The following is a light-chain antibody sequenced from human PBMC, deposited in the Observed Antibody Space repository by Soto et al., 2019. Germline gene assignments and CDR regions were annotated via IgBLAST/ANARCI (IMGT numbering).Light chain of an antibody. CDR3: QQYGTSSPT. Sequence: EIVLTQSPATLSVSPGERATLSCGASQSVRSSYLAWYQQKPGLAPRLLMYDASSRAMGTPERFSGSGSGTDFTLTISRLEPEDFAVYYCQQYGTSSPTFGGGTKVDIK. CDR2: DAS. J-gene: IGKJ4*01. CDR1: QSVRSSY. V-gene: IGKV3D-20*01.